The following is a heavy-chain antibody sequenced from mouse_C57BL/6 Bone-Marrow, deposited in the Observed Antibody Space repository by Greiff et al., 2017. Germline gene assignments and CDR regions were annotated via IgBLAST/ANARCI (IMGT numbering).Heavy chain of an antibody. CDR2: IYPSSGNT. Sequence: VQLPQSGAELARPGASVKLSCKASGYTFTSYGISWVKQRTGQGLEWIGEIYPSSGNTYYNEKFKGKATLTVANSSSTAYSECLSLTQYDTAVYLCARWIPFITTLVALYYYAMDYWGQGTSVTVSS. CDR1: GYTFTSYG. D-gene: IGHD1-1*01. V-gene: IGHV1-81*01. CDR3: ARWIPFITTLVALYYYAMDY. J-gene: IGHJ4*01.